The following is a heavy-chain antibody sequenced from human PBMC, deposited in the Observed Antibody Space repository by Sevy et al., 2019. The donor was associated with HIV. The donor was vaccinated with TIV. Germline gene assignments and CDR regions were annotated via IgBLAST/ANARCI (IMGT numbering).Heavy chain of an antibody. Sequence: GGSLRLSCAASGFTLSSYGMHWVRQAPGKGLEGVAVISYDGSNKYYAYSVKGRFTISRDNSKNTLYLQMNSLRAEDTAVYYCARDNITGTVDYYYYMDVWGKGPTVTVSS. D-gene: IGHD1-20*01. CDR1: GFTLSSYG. CDR2: ISYDGSNK. CDR3: ARDNITGTVDYYYYMDV. V-gene: IGHV3-30-3*01. J-gene: IGHJ6*03.